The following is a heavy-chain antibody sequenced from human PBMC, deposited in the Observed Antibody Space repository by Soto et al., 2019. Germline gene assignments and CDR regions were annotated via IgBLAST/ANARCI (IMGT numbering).Heavy chain of an antibody. J-gene: IGHJ5*02. CDR1: VASISCFY. CDR2: IYATGTT. CDR3: VRDGTKTLRDWFDP. V-gene: IGHV4-4*07. D-gene: IGHD1-1*01. Sequence: SETLSLTCTVSVASISCFYGIWIRKSAGKGLEWIGRIYATGTTDYNPSLKSRVMMSVDTSKKQFSLKLRSVTAADTAVYYCVRDGTKTLRDWFDPWGQGISVTVSS.